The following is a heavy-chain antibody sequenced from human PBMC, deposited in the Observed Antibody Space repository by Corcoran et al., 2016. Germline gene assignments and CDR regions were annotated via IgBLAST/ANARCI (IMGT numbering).Heavy chain of an antibody. CDR3: ARGRYYYDSSGYLAIDI. J-gene: IGHJ3*02. Sequence: QVQFVQSGAEVKKPGASVKVSCKASGYTFTSYAMHWVRQAPGPRLEWMGWINAGNGNTKYSQKFQGRVTITRDTSASTAYMDLSSLRSEDTAGYYCARGRYYYDSSGYLAIDIWGQGTMVTVSS. CDR1: GYTFTSYA. D-gene: IGHD3-22*01. V-gene: IGHV1-3*01. CDR2: INAGNGNT.